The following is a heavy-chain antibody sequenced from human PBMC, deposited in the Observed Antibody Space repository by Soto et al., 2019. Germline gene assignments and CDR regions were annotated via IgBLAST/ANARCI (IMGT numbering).Heavy chain of an antibody. CDR3: ARVEVPESSSWHPCDP. CDR1: GYTFTGYY. J-gene: IGHJ5*02. D-gene: IGHD6-13*01. Sequence: ASVKVSCKASGYTFTGYYMHWVRQAPGQGLEWMGWINPNSGGTNYAQKFQGWVTMTRDTSISTAYMELSRLRSDDTAVYYCARVEVPESSSWHPCDPWGQGTLVTVSS. CDR2: INPNSGGT. V-gene: IGHV1-2*04.